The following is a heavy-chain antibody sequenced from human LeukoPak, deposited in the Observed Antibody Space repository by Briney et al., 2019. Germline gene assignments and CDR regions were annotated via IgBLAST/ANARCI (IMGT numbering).Heavy chain of an antibody. D-gene: IGHD3-22*01. V-gene: IGHV3-11*04. Sequence: PGGSLRLSCAASGFTFSDYYMSWIRQAPGKGLEWVSYISSSGSTIYYADSVKGRSTISRDNAKNSLYLQMNSLRAEDTAVYYCARDMIVVYHYFDYWGQGTLVTVSS. CDR1: GFTFSDYY. J-gene: IGHJ4*02. CDR2: ISSSGSTI. CDR3: ARDMIVVYHYFDY.